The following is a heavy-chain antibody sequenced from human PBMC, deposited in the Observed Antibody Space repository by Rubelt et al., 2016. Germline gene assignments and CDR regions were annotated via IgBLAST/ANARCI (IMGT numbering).Heavy chain of an antibody. CDR2: IYYSGST. CDR3: ASAFRNPINWFDP. CDR1: GGSMSYYY. V-gene: IGHV4-59*01. D-gene: IGHD3-16*01. Sequence: QVQLQESGPGLVKPSETLSLTCTVSGGSMSYYYWSWIRQSPGKGLEWIGNIYYSGSTNYNSSLKSRVTVSVDTSKNQFSLDLTSVTGADTAVYYCASAFRNPINWFDPWGQGTLVTVSS. J-gene: IGHJ5*02.